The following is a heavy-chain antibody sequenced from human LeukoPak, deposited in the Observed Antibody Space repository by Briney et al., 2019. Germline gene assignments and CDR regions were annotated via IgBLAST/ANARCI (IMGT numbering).Heavy chain of an antibody. D-gene: IGHD6-6*01. Sequence: GRSLRLSCAASGSTFSSYAMHWVRQAPGKGLEWVAVISYDGSNKYYADSVKGRFTISRDNSKNTLYLQMNSLRAEDTAVYYCAREVSSSSSSYYYYGMDVWGQGTTVTVSS. CDR3: AREVSSSSSSYYYYGMDV. V-gene: IGHV3-30-3*01. CDR1: GSTFSSYA. J-gene: IGHJ6*02. CDR2: ISYDGSNK.